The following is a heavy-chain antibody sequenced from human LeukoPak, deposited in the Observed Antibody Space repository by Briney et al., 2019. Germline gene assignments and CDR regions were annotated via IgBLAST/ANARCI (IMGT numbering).Heavy chain of an antibody. J-gene: IGHJ6*02. CDR1: GFTFSSYW. Sequence: PGRSLRLSCVASGFTFSSYWMHWVRQAPDKGLEWVSLIWIGGSSKNYADSVKGRFTISRDNSKNTLYLQMNSLRAEDTAVYYCARVQKLRYDNYYYYGMDVWGQGTTVTVSS. CDR3: ARVQKLRYDNYYYYGMDV. D-gene: IGHD4-17*01. CDR2: IWIGGSSK. V-gene: IGHV3-74*01.